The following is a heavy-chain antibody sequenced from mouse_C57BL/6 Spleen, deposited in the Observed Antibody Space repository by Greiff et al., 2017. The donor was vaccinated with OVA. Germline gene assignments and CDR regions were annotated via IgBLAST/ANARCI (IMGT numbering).Heavy chain of an antibody. D-gene: IGHD1-1*01. V-gene: IGHV1-9*01. Sequence: QVQLQQSGAELMKPGASVKLSCKATGYTFTGYWIEWVKQRPGHGLEWIGEILPGSGSTNYNEKFKGKATFTADTSSNTAYMQLSSLTSEDSAIYYCARRYYYGSSWAYLDYWGQGTPLTVSS. CDR1: GYTFTGYW. J-gene: IGHJ2*01. CDR2: ILPGSGST. CDR3: ARRYYYGSSWAYLDY.